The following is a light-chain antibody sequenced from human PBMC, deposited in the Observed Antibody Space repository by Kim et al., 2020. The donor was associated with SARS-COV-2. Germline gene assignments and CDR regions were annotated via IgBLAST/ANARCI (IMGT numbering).Light chain of an antibody. V-gene: IGKV3-15*01. J-gene: IGKJ2*01. CDR2: GAS. CDR3: QQYNTWPPDT. Sequence: VSPRERATLSCRASQSVSGDLAWYQQKPGQSPRLLIYGASSRATGVPARFSGSGSGAEFTLTISSLQSEDFAVYYCQQYNTWPPDTFGQGTKLEI. CDR1: QSVSGD.